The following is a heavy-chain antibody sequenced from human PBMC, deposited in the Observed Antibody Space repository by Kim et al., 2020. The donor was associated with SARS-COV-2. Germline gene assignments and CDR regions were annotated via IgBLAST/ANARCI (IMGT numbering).Heavy chain of an antibody. J-gene: IGHJ5*01. D-gene: IGHD3-9*01. CDR1: GESIISNDYY. V-gene: IGHV4-39*07. CDR2: VYFTGRT. CDR3: ARDANDLVTGYSPFDS. Sequence: LSLTCTVSGESIISNDYYWGWVRQAPGKGPEWIGSVYFTGRTYFNPSLKSRVSISVDTSKSQFSLRLDSVTAADTAVYFCARDANDLVTGYSPFDSWG.